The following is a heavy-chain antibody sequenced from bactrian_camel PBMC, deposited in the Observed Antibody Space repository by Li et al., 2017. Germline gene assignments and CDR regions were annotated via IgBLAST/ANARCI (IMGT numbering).Heavy chain of an antibody. V-gene: IGHV3S53*01. CDR1: GYIYSRFC. CDR3: AVGDVNSEYQCDGDEYDY. J-gene: IGHJ4*01. CDR2: IASDGST. Sequence: HVQLVESGGGSVQVGGSLRLSCAASGYIYSRFCMGWFRQAPGEEREGVVTIASDGSTRYASSVKGRFTISKDNAKSTLYLQMNSLKLEDTAMYYCAVGDVNSEYQCDGDEYDYWGQGTQVTVS. D-gene: IGHD4*01.